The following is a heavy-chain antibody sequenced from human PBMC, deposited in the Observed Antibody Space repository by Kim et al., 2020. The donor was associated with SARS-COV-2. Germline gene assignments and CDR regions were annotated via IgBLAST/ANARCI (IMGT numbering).Heavy chain of an antibody. D-gene: IGHD2-2*01. Sequence: GGSLRLSCAASGFTFSSYDMHWVRQAPGKGLEWVAVISYDGSTKYYADSVKGLFTICSDTYKNTHYLQMNSLRAEATAVYYCARATVPYYYYYYMAVWA. J-gene: IGHJ6*03. V-gene: IGHV3-30-3*01. CDR2: ISYDGSTK. CDR3: ARATVPYYYYYYMAV. CDR1: GFTFSSYD.